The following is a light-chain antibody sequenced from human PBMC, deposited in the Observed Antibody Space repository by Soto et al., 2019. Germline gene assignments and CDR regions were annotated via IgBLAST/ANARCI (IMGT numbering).Light chain of an antibody. J-gene: IGLJ1*01. Sequence: QSALTQPASESGSPGQSITISCTRASSDVGSYNFVSWYQQHPGEVPKVLIYEVSKRPSGVSDRFSGSKSGNTASLTIPGLQAEDEADYYCCADAGRSTYVFGTGTKVTVL. CDR2: EVS. V-gene: IGLV2-23*02. CDR1: SSDVGSYNF. CDR3: CADAGRSTYV.